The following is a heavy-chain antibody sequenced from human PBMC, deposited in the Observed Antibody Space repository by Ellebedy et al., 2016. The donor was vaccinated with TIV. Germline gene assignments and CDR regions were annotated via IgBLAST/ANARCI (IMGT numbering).Heavy chain of an antibody. V-gene: IGHV3-48*01. Sequence: PGGSLRLSCAASGFTFSSYSMNWVRQAPGKGLGWVSYISSSSSTIYYADSVKGRFTISRDNAKNSLYLQMNSLRAEDTAVYYCARDRGVGDSSGYYSDYWGQGTLVTVSS. CDR3: ARDRGVGDSSGYYSDY. D-gene: IGHD3-22*01. CDR2: ISSSSSTI. J-gene: IGHJ4*02. CDR1: GFTFSSYS.